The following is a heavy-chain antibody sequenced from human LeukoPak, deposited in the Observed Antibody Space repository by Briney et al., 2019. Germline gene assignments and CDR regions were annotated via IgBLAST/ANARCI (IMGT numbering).Heavy chain of an antibody. Sequence: GGSLRLFCAASGFTFSSYSMNWVRQAPGKGLEWVSSISSSSSYIYYADSVKGRFTISRDNAKNSLYLQMNSLRAEDTAVYYCARDTPNGDYVDAFDIWGQGTMVTVSS. D-gene: IGHD4-17*01. V-gene: IGHV3-21*01. CDR1: GFTFSSYS. CDR2: ISSSSSYI. CDR3: ARDTPNGDYVDAFDI. J-gene: IGHJ3*02.